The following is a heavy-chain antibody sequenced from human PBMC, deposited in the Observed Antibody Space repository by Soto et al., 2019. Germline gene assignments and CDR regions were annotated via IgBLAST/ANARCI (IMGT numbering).Heavy chain of an antibody. CDR1: GASINRGPYF. D-gene: IGHD2-21*01. Sequence: QVHLQESGPGLVKPSQTLSLTCSVSGASINRGPYFWSFIRQNPGKGLEWLGFIYYSGNTYYNPSLKTRIIMSVDTSKSQFSLNLTSVTASDTAVYFCARAAIRGYYFDSWGQGTLVTVSS. J-gene: IGHJ4*02. CDR2: IYYSGNT. V-gene: IGHV4-31*03. CDR3: ARAAIRGYYFDS.